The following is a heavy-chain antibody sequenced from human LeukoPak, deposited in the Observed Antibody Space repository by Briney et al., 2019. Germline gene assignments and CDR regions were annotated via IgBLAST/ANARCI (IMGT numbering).Heavy chain of an antibody. CDR3: AGLVGRYSSGLYYYYFDY. D-gene: IGHD3-22*01. J-gene: IGHJ4*02. CDR1: GDSINSLDL. CDR2: MDLSGTT. Sequence: SETLSLTCTVSGDSINSLDLWSWVRQPPGKGLEWIGGMDLSGTTHSNPSVKSRVTISIDKSKNQFFLNLSSVTAADTAVYYCAGLVGRYSSGLYYYYFDYWGQGTLVTVSS. V-gene: IGHV4-4*02.